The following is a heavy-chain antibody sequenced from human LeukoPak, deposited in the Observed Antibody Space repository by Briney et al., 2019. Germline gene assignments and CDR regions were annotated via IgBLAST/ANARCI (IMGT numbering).Heavy chain of an antibody. J-gene: IGHJ5*02. V-gene: IGHV1-69*05. Sequence: SVKVSCKASGGTFSSYAISWVRQAPGQGLEWMGGIIPIFGTANYAQKFQGRVTITTDESTSTAYMELSSLRSEDTAVYYCARGIGQETYYDFWSGHNWFDPWGQGTLVTVPS. CDR3: ARGIGQETYYDFWSGHNWFDP. D-gene: IGHD3-3*01. CDR2: IIPIFGTA. CDR1: GGTFSSYA.